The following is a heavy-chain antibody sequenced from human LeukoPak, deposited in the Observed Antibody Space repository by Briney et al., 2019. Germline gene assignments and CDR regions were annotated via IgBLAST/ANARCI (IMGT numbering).Heavy chain of an antibody. V-gene: IGHV3-23*01. J-gene: IGHJ5*02. CDR3: ARDPGYSNNH. Sequence: GGSLRLSCAASGFTFSSYAMTWVRQAPGKGLEWVSGISDSGGSTYYADSVKGRFTISRDNSKNTLYLQMNSLTAEDTAIYYCARDPGYSNNHWGQGTLVTVSS. D-gene: IGHD6-13*01. CDR2: ISDSGGST. CDR1: GFTFSSYA.